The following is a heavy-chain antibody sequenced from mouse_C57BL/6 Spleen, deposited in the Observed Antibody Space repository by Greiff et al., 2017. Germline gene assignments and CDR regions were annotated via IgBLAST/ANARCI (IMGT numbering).Heavy chain of an antibody. CDR3: ERNDGSSFLYWYFDV. D-gene: IGHD1-1*01. Sequence: EVQLVESGGGLVKPGGSLKLSCAASGFTFSDYGMHWVRQAPEKGLEWVAYISSGSSTIYYAATVKGRFTISRDNAKNTLFLQMTSLRSEDTAMYYGERNDGSSFLYWYFDVWGTGTTVTVSS. J-gene: IGHJ1*03. V-gene: IGHV5-17*01. CDR1: GFTFSDYG. CDR2: ISSGSSTI.